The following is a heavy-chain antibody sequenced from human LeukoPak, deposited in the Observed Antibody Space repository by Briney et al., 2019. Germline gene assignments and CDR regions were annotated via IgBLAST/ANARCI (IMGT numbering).Heavy chain of an antibody. CDR2: MSDIGPNT. CDR1: GFSVSDYA. Sequence: GGSLRLSCAASGFSVSDYAMTWIRQSPGKGLEWVSSMSDIGPNTYYADSVKGRFTISRDTSKNTLFLQMNSLRAEDTALYYCARRLSLRFDAFAVWGPGTVVTVSS. D-gene: IGHD2-21*02. CDR3: ARRLSLRFDAFAV. J-gene: IGHJ3*01. V-gene: IGHV3-23*01.